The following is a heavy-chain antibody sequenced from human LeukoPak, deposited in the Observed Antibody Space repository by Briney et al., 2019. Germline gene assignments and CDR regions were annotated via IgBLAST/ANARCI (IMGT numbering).Heavy chain of an antibody. CDR2: TGSSDAGT. V-gene: IGHV3-23*01. J-gene: IGHJ4*02. CDR1: GFTLSTYA. Sequence: PGGSLGLSCAASGFTLSTYAMSWVRQTPGKGLEWVAATGSSDAGTYHADSVRGRFTISRDNSKNTLYLQMNSLRAEDAAVYFCAKAPVTSCRGAYCYPFDSWGQGTLVTVSS. CDR3: AKAPVTSCRGAYCYPFDS. D-gene: IGHD2-21*01.